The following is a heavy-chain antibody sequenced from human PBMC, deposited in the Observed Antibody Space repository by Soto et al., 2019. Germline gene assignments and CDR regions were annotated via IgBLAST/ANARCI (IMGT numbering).Heavy chain of an antibody. V-gene: IGHV3-30*03. CDR2: ISYDGSNK. Sequence: QVQLVESGGGVVQPGRSLRLSCAASGFTFSSYGMHWVRQAPGKGLEWVAVISYDGSNKYYADSGKGRFTISRDNSKNTLYLKMNSLRAEDTAVYYCASDYGDYDYWGQGTLVTVSS. J-gene: IGHJ4*02. CDR1: GFTFSSYG. CDR3: ASDYGDYDY. D-gene: IGHD4-17*01.